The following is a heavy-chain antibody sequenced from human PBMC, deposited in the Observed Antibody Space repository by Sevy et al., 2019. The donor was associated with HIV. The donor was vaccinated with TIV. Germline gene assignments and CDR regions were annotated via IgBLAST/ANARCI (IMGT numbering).Heavy chain of an antibody. CDR3: ARDLEFYDHGDYGPAFMPDF. CDR1: GFTFSSFG. Sequence: GTLRLSCAASGFTFSSFGMQWVRQAPGKGLEWLAVIWFDGSNTYYADSVRGRFTISRDIAKNTLHLQMNSLRAEDTAVYYCARDLEFYDHGDYGPAFMPDFWGHGTLVTVSS. V-gene: IGHV3-33*01. CDR2: IWFDGSNT. J-gene: IGHJ4*01. D-gene: IGHD4-17*01.